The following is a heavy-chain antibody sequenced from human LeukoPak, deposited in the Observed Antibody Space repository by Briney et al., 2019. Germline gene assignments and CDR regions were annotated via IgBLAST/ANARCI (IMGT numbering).Heavy chain of an antibody. Sequence: GGSLRLSCAASGFTFSSYAMSWVRQAPGKGLEWVSAISGSGGSTYYADSVKGRFTISRDNSKNTLYLQMNSLRAEDTAVYYCANTAMGPQAYYYYGMDVWGQGTTVTVSS. CDR1: GFTFSSYA. J-gene: IGHJ6*02. V-gene: IGHV3-23*01. D-gene: IGHD5-18*01. CDR3: ANTAMGPQAYYYYGMDV. CDR2: ISGSGGST.